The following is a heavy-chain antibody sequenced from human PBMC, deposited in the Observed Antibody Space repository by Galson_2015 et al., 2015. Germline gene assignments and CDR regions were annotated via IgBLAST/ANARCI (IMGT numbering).Heavy chain of an antibody. CDR3: AHTDCSSTSCYLSSFDP. D-gene: IGHD2-2*01. V-gene: IGHV2-5*02. Sequence: PALVKPTQPLTLPCTFSGFSLSTSGVGVGWIRQPPGKALEWLALIYWDNDKRYSPSLKSRLTITKDTSKNQVVLTMTNMDPVDTATYYCAHTDCSSTSCYLSSFDPWGQGTLVTVSS. CDR1: GFSLSTSGVG. J-gene: IGHJ5*02. CDR2: IYWDNDK.